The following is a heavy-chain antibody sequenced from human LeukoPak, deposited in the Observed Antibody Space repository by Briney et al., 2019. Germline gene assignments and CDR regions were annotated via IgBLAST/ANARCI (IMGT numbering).Heavy chain of an antibody. Sequence: PGGSLRLACAASTFSFSDYPGAWVRQAPGKGLGWVAVISYDGDAQYSPHSVKSRFTISRDNSKNTLYLQMDSLISDDTAVYYCARAYHEDYFFDFWGQGTLVIVSS. CDR2: ISYDGDAQ. V-gene: IGHV3-30*08. CDR1: TFSFSDYP. D-gene: IGHD1-14*01. J-gene: IGHJ4*02. CDR3: ARAYHEDYFFDF.